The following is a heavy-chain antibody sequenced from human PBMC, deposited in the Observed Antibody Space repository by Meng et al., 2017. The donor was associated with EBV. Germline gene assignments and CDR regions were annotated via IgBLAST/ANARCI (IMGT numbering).Heavy chain of an antibody. J-gene: IGHJ5*02. CDR1: XDSISSFYY. Sequence: QLQLQESGPGQVKPSXXXSXTXXGSXDSISSFYYCAWLRQPPGRGLEWIGSAHYSGRTYYSPSLRSRVTISVDTSKNQFYLKLISVTAADTAVYFCARVSFYDYWSGYSFNWFDPWGQGTLVTVSS. CDR2: AHYSGRT. V-gene: IGHV4-39*01. CDR3: ARVSFYDYWSGYSFNWFDP. D-gene: IGHD3-3*01.